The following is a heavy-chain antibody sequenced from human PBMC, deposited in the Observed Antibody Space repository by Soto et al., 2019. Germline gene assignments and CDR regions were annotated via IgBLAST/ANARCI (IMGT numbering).Heavy chain of an antibody. CDR3: ARAYTGQLPRRGDYYYALDV. D-gene: IGHD2-2*01. CDR1: GFFFNNYD. J-gene: IGHJ6*02. V-gene: IGHV3-13*05. CDR2: IGAADDP. Sequence: QPGGSLRLSCVGSGFFFNNYDMHWVRQVRGKGLEWVSAIGAADDPYYSVSVKGRFIVSRDNAQKSLYLQMNNLRAADTAVYFCARAYTGQLPRRGDYYYALDVWDRRTTVTVSS.